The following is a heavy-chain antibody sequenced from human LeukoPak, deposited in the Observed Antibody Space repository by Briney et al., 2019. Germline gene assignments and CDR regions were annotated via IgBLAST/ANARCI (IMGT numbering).Heavy chain of an antibody. V-gene: IGHV4-30-4*08. CDR2: IYYGGST. J-gene: IGHJ6*03. CDR3: ARVLIYGDYLYYYYMDV. D-gene: IGHD4-17*01. CDR1: GGSISSGDYY. Sequence: PSETLSLTCTVSGGSISSGDYYWSWIRQPPGKGLEWIGYIYYGGSTYYNPSLKSRVTISVDTSKNQFSLKLSSVTAADTAVYYCARVLIYGDYLYYYYMDVWGKGTTVTVSS.